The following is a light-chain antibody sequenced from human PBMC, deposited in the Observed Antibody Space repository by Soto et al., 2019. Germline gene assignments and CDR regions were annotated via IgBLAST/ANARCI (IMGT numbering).Light chain of an antibody. CDR2: QDS. J-gene: IGLJ2*01. Sequence: SYELTQPPSVSVSPGQTASITCSGDKLGDKYACWYQQKPGQSPVLVIYQDSKRPSGIPERFSGSNSGNTATLTISGTQAMDEADYYGQAWDSSTVVSGGGTKLTVL. CDR1: KLGDKY. V-gene: IGLV3-1*01. CDR3: QAWDSSTVV.